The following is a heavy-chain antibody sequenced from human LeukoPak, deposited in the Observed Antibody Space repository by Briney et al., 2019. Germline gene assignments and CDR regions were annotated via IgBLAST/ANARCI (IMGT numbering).Heavy chain of an antibody. CDR3: MSYAGRSDDY. D-gene: IGHD3-16*01. J-gene: IGHJ4*02. V-gene: IGHV3-21*01. Sequence: GGSLRLSCAASGFTFSRYSMNWVRQAPGKGLECLSSISSSSSYRYYADSVKGRFTISRENAKNSLHLQMNSLRAEDTAVYYCMSYAGRSDDYWGQGTLVTVSS. CDR1: GFTFSRYS. CDR2: ISSSSSYR.